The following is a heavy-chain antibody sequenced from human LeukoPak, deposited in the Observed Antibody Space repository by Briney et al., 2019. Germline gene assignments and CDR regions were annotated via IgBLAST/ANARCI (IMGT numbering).Heavy chain of an antibody. CDR3: ARGGDIVVISSRFYYMDV. V-gene: IGHV4-34*01. CDR2: INHSGST. Sequence: SETLSLTCAVYGGSFSGYYWTWIRQPPGKGLEWIGEINHSGSTNYNPSLKNRVTISVDTSKNQFSLNLNSVTAADTAAYYCARGGDIVVISSRFYYMDVWGKGTTVTVSS. D-gene: IGHD2-2*01. J-gene: IGHJ6*03. CDR1: GGSFSGYY.